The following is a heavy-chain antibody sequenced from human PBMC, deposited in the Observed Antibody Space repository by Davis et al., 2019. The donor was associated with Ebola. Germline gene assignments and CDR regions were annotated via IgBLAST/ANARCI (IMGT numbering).Heavy chain of an antibody. Sequence: MPSETLSLTCTVSGVSINSVDYYWSWIREYPGKGLEWIGYIYDSGITHYNLSLRSRLTISLDTSKNHFSLKLTSVTAADTAVYYCATVIRSWTSAYWGQGILVTVSS. D-gene: IGHD2-15*01. J-gene: IGHJ4*02. V-gene: IGHV4-31*03. CDR1: GVSINSVDYY. CDR3: ATVIRSWTSAY. CDR2: IYDSGIT.